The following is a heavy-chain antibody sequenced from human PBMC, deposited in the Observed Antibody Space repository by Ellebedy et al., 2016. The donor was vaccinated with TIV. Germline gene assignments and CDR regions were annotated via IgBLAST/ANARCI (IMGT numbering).Heavy chain of an antibody. D-gene: IGHD3-16*02. CDR1: GGSITSYY. V-gene: IGHV4-59*12. Sequence: SETLSLTCTVSGGSITSYYWSWIRQPPGKGLEWIGSIYEPGTTHYNPSLKNLLTIFVDTSKDQFSLRLTSVTAADTAVYYCARPNRSHDYYYGMDVWGPGTTVTVSS. CDR2: IYEPGTT. J-gene: IGHJ6*02. CDR3: ARPNRSHDYYYGMDV.